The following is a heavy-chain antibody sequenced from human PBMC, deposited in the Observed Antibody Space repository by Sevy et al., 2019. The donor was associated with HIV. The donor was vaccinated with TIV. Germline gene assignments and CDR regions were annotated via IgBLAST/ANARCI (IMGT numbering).Heavy chain of an antibody. Sequence: GGSLRLSCAVSGFTFSSYSMNWVRQAPGKGLEWVSSISSSSNYIYYADSVKGRFTISRYNAKDSLFLQMNRLRAEDTAIYYCARGYCSGTSCSSGRAWVAFDIWGQGTMVTVSS. J-gene: IGHJ3*02. CDR1: GFTFSSYS. CDR3: ARGYCSGTSCSSGRAWVAFDI. V-gene: IGHV3-21*01. D-gene: IGHD2-15*01. CDR2: ISSSSNYI.